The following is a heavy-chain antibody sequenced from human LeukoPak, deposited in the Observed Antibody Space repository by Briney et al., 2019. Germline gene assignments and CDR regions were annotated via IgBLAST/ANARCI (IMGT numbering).Heavy chain of an antibody. V-gene: IGHV3-48*02. J-gene: IGHJ4*02. CDR1: GFTFSIYS. CDR2: IGGTHSNI. Sequence: GGSLRLSCAASGFTFSIYSMNWVRQAPGKGLEWVSYIGGTHSNIYYADSVKGRFTIPRDDAQNSLYLQMNSLRDEDTAVYYCARDRDYAFDSWGQGTLVTVSS. D-gene: IGHD4-17*01. CDR3: ARDRDYAFDS.